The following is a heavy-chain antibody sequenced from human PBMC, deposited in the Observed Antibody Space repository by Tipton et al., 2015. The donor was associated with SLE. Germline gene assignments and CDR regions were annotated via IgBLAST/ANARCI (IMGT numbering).Heavy chain of an antibody. V-gene: IGHV4-38-2*01. CDR3: ARHDYDDNGYYRHYFDY. Sequence: GLVKPSETLSLSCDVSGFSISSGYYWGWIRQPPGKGLEWIGSISQSGKTYYNPSLKSRISRSIDTFKNQVFLRLNSVTAADTAVYYCARHDYDDNGYYRHYFDYWGQGTLVTVSS. CDR2: ISQSGKT. D-gene: IGHD3-22*01. J-gene: IGHJ4*02. CDR1: GFSISSGYY.